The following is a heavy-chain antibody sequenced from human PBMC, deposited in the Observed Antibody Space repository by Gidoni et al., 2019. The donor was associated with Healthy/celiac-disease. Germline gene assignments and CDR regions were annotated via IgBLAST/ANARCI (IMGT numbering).Heavy chain of an antibody. CDR2: ISAYNGNT. CDR1: GYTFTSYG. D-gene: IGHD3-10*01. J-gene: IGHJ4*02. CDR3: ATDNKHYYGSGSYWWGPY. Sequence: QVQLVQSGAEVKNPGASVKVSCKASGYTFTSYGISWVRQAPGQGLEWMGWISAYNGNTNYAQKLQGRDTMTTDTSTSTAYMELRSLRSDDTAVYYCATDNKHYYGSGSYWWGPYWGQGTLVTVSS. V-gene: IGHV1-18*01.